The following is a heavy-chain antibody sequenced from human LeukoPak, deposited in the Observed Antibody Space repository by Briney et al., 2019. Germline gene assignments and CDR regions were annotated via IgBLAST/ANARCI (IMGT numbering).Heavy chain of an antibody. D-gene: IGHD1-1*01. J-gene: IGHJ4*02. CDR2: IYYGGNT. CDR3: ARLTRRSGNYFDY. V-gene: IGHV4-59*01. Sequence: SETLSLTCAVYGGSFSGYYWSWIRQPPGKGLEWIGYIYYGGNTNYNPSLQSRVTISVDTSKSQSSLKLSSVTAADTAVYYCARLTRRSGNYFDYWGQGTLVTVSS. CDR1: GGSFSGYY.